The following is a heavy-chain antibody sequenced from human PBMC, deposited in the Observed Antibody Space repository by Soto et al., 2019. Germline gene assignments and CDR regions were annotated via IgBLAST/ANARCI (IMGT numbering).Heavy chain of an antibody. CDR3: ARHSGSYPSDAFDI. D-gene: IGHD1-26*01. J-gene: IGHJ3*02. Sequence: SVKVSCKASGGTFSSYAISWVRQAPGQGLEWMGGIIPIFGTANYAQKFQGRVTITADESTGTAYMELSSLRSEDTAVYYCARHSGSYPSDAFDIWGQGTMVTVSS. CDR1: GGTFSSYA. V-gene: IGHV1-69*13. CDR2: IIPIFGTA.